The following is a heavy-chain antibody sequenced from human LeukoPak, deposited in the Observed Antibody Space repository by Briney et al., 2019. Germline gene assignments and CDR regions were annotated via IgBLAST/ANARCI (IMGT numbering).Heavy chain of an antibody. Sequence: GRSLRLSCAASGFTFSSYGMHWVRHAPGKGREWVAVIWYDGSNKYYADSVTGRFTISRDNSKNTLYLQMNSLRAEDTAVYYCAKDFGRFGELLSYYFDYWGQGTLVTVSS. CDR1: GFTFSSYG. J-gene: IGHJ4*02. D-gene: IGHD3-10*01. CDR2: IWYDGSNK. V-gene: IGHV3-33*06. CDR3: AKDFGRFGELLSYYFDY.